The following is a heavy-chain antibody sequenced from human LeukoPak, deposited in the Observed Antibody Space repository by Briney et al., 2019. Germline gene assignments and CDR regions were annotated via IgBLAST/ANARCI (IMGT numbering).Heavy chain of an antibody. D-gene: IGHD6-19*01. J-gene: IGHJ6*02. CDR1: GGSFSGYY. Sequence: SETLSLTCAVYGGSFSGYYWSWIGQPPGKGLEWIGEINHSGSTNYNPSLKSRVTISVDTSKNQFSLKLSSVTAADTAVYYCARLTSSGWYFRHGMDVWGQGTTVTVSS. CDR2: INHSGST. CDR3: ARLTSSGWYFRHGMDV. V-gene: IGHV4-34*01.